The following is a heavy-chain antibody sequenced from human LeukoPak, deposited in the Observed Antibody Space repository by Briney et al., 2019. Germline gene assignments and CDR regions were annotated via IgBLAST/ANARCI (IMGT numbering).Heavy chain of an antibody. J-gene: IGHJ5*02. CDR1: GGSFSGYY. Sequence: SETLSLTCAVYGGSFSGYYWTWIRQPPGKGLEWVGEINHSGSTNYNPSLKSRVTISVDTSKNQFSLKLSSVTAADTAVYYCARGLDFVVVPGVFCFDPWGQGTLVTVSS. CDR2: INHSGST. D-gene: IGHD2-2*01. CDR3: ARGLDFVVVPGVFCFDP. V-gene: IGHV4-34*01.